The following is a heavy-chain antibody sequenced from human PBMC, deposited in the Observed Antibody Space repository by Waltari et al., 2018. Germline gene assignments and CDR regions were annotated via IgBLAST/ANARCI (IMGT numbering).Heavy chain of an antibody. J-gene: IGHJ4*02. Sequence: QVQLQQWGAGLLKPSETLSLTCAVYGGSFSGYYWSWIRPPPGKGRAWSGEINHSGSPNYNPSLKSRVTISVDTSKNQFSLKLSSVTAADTAVYYCARGTNSRSGWFYDYWGQGTLVTVSS. D-gene: IGHD6-19*01. CDR1: GGSFSGYY. CDR2: INHSGSP. V-gene: IGHV4-34*01. CDR3: ARGTNSRSGWFYDY.